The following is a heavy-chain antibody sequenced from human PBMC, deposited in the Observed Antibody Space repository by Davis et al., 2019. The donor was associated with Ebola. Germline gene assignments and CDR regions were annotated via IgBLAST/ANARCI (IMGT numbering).Heavy chain of an antibody. CDR3: TRDYDFWSAYYYYYYMDV. CDR1: GFTFGDYA. V-gene: IGHV3-49*03. Sequence: GESPKISCTASGFTFGDYAMSWFRQAPGKGLEWVGFIRSKAYGGTTEYAASVKGRFTISRDDSKSIAYLQMNSLKTEDTAVYYCTRDYDFWSAYYYYYYMDVWGKGTTVTVSS. J-gene: IGHJ6*03. CDR2: IRSKAYGGTT. D-gene: IGHD3-3*01.